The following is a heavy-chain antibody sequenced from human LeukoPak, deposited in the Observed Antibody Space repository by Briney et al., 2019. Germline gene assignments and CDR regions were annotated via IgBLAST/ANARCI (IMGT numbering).Heavy chain of an antibody. Sequence: PGGSLRLSHAASGFTFSSYSMNWVRQAPGKGLEWVSSISSSSSYIYYADSVKGRFTSSRDNAKNSLYLQMNSLRAEDTAVYYCAREGSSSFDYWGQGTLVTVSS. J-gene: IGHJ4*02. D-gene: IGHD6-13*01. CDR2: ISSSSSYI. V-gene: IGHV3-21*01. CDR1: GFTFSSYS. CDR3: AREGSSSFDY.